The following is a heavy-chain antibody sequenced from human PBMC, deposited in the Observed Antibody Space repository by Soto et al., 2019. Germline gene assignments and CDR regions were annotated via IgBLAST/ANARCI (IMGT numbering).Heavy chain of an antibody. CDR2: VYYTGSP. V-gene: IGHV4-59*01. Sequence: KPSETLSLTCAVSGGSISSYYWSWVRQAPGKTLEWIGYVYYTGSPNYNPSLRGRALISVDTSKNQVSLNLTSATAADTAVYYCMRGVGSRPSRFWGPGSPVTVSS. CDR3: MRGVGSRPSRF. J-gene: IGHJ4*02. CDR1: GGSISSYY. D-gene: IGHD3-16*01.